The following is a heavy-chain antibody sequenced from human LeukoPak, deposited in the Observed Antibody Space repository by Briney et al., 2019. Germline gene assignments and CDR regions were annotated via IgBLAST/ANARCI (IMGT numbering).Heavy chain of an antibody. Sequence: TGGSLRLSCAASGFTFSSYAMHWVRQAPGKGLEWVSAISGSGGSTYYADSVKGRFTISRDNSKNTLYLQMNSLRAEDTAVYYCAKGGCSSTSCYDDDAFDIWGQGTMVTVSS. CDR2: ISGSGGST. J-gene: IGHJ3*02. V-gene: IGHV3-23*01. D-gene: IGHD2-2*01. CDR3: AKGGCSSTSCYDDDAFDI. CDR1: GFTFSSYA.